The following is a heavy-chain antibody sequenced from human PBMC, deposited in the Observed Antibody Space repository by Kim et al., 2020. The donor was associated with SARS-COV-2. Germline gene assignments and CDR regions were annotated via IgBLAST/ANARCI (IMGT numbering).Heavy chain of an antibody. V-gene: IGHV5-51*07. CDR3: ARQGSYYDSSGYYADAFDI. J-gene: IGHJ3*02. D-gene: IGHD3-22*01. Sequence: GESLKISCKGSGYSFTSYWIGWVHQMPGKGLEWMGIIYPGDSDTRYSPSFQGQVTISADKSISTAYLQWSSLKASDTAMYYCARQGSYYDSSGYYADAFDIWGQGTMVTVSS. CDR2: IYPGDSDT. CDR1: GYSFTSYW.